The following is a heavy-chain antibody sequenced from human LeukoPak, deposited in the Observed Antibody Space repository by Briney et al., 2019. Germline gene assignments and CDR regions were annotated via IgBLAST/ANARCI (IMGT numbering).Heavy chain of an antibody. CDR2: IKQDGSEK. V-gene: IGHV3-7*01. CDR3: ARSAAAGIGLYYFDY. Sequence: PGGSLRLSCAASGFTFSSYAMSWVRQAPGKGLEWVANIKQDGSEKYYVDSVKGRFTISRDNAKNSLYLQMNSLRAEDTAVYYCARSAAAGIGLYYFDYWGQGTLVTVSS. CDR1: GFTFSSYA. D-gene: IGHD6-13*01. J-gene: IGHJ4*02.